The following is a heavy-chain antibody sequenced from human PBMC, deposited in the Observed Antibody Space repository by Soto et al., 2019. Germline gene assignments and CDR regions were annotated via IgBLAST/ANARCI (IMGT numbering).Heavy chain of an antibody. CDR2: IIPIFGTA. CDR1: GGTFSSYA. D-gene: IGHD6-13*01. V-gene: IGHV1-69*13. Sequence: ASVKVSCKASGGTFSSYAISWVRQAPGQGLEWMGGIIPIFGTANYAQKFQGRVTITADESTSTAYMELSSLRSEDTAVYYCARDITAAAGTPSFDYWGQGTLVTVSS. J-gene: IGHJ4*02. CDR3: ARDITAAAGTPSFDY.